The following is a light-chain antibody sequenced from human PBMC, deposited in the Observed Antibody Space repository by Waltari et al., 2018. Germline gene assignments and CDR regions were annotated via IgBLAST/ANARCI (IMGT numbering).Light chain of an antibody. CDR3: CSYAGSYTVV. Sequence: QSALTQPRSVSGSPGQSVTISCTGTSSDVGGYNYVSWYQQPPGNAPKLMIYGVSKRPSGVPDRCSGSKSGNTASLTISGLQAEDEADYYCCSYAGSYTVVFGGGTKLTVL. J-gene: IGLJ2*01. CDR2: GVS. CDR1: SSDVGGYNY. V-gene: IGLV2-11*01.